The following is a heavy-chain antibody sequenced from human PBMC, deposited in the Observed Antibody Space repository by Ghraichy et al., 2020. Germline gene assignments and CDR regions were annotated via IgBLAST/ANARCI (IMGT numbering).Heavy chain of an antibody. CDR1: GGSISSYY. V-gene: IGHV4-4*07. J-gene: IGHJ6*02. Sequence: SETLSLTCTVSGGSISSYYWSWIRQPAGKGLEWIGRIYASGSTNYNPSLKSRVTMSLDTSKIQFSLKLSSVTAADTAVYYCARDTTFQWGMDVWGQGTTVTVSS. D-gene: IGHD3-3*01. CDR2: IYASGST. CDR3: ARDTTFQWGMDV.